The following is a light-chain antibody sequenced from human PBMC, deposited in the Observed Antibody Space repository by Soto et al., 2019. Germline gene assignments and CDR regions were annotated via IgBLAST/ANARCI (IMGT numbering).Light chain of an antibody. J-gene: IGKJ1*01. V-gene: IGKV1-5*03. Sequence: DIQMTQSPSTLSASVGDRVTLTCRASQSINTWLAWYRQKPGKPPNRLIYKESSLERRVPSRFSGSGSGTEFTLPTSTLQHYDFAPYYYQQYKTYPRTLGRRTKVEIK. CDR3: QQYKTYPRT. CDR1: QSINTW. CDR2: KES.